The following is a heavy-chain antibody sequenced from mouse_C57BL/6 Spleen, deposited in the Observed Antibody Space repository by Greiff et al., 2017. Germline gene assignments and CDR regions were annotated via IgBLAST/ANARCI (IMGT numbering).Heavy chain of an antibody. CDR2: IWSGGST. Sequence: VQLVESGPGLVQPSQSLSITCTVSGFSLTSYGVHWVRQSPGKGLEWMGVIWSGGSTDYNAAFISSLSISKDNSKSKVFFTMNSLQADDTAIYYCARYDYDENWYFDVWGTGTTVTVSS. J-gene: IGHJ1*03. D-gene: IGHD2-4*01. V-gene: IGHV2-2*01. CDR3: ARYDYDENWYFDV. CDR1: GFSLTSYG.